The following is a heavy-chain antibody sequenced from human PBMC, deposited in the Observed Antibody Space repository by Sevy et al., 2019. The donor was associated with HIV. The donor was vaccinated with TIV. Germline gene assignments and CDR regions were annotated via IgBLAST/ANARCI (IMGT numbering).Heavy chain of an antibody. CDR2: ISYDGSNK. D-gene: IGHD6-13*01. V-gene: IGHV3-30-3*01. Sequence: GGSLRLSCAASGFTFSSYAMHWVRQAPGKGLEWVAVISYDGSNKYYADSVKGRFTISRDNSKNTLYLQMNSLRAEDTAVHYCARVTSTAGYWGQGTLVTVSS. J-gene: IGHJ4*02. CDR1: GFTFSSYA. CDR3: ARVTSTAGY.